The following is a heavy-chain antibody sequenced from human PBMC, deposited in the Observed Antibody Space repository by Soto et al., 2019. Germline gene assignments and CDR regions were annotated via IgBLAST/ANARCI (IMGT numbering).Heavy chain of an antibody. D-gene: IGHD2-21*01. CDR2: IYASGST. J-gene: IGHJ4*02. Sequence: SETLSLTCTVSGGSIISYYCNLIRQSALRGLEWIGRIYASGSTNYSPSLKSRVAMSVDTSKNLFSLKLNSVTAADTAIYYCARDRGYCETTACYLDYWGQGILVTVSS. CDR1: GGSIISYY. V-gene: IGHV4-4*07. CDR3: ARDRGYCETTACYLDY.